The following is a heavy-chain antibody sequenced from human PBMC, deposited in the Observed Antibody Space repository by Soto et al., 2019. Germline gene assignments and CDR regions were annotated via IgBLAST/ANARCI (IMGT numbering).Heavy chain of an antibody. CDR1: GGTFSSYT. CDR3: ARGFRHYGDYVSY. V-gene: IGHV1-69*02. CDR2: IIPILGIA. J-gene: IGHJ4*02. D-gene: IGHD4-17*01. Sequence: QVQLVQSGAEVKKPGSSVKVSCKASGGTFSSYTISWVRQAPGQGLEWMGRIIPILGIANYAQKFQGRVTITADKSTSTAYMELSSLRSEDTAVYYCARGFRHYGDYVSYWGQGTLVTVSS.